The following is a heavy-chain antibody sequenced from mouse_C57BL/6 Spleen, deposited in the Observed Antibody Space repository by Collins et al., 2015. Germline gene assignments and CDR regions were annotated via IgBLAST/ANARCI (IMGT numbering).Heavy chain of an antibody. D-gene: IGHD1-1*01. V-gene: IGHV9-3*02. CDR1: GYTFTNYG. Sequence: QIQLVQSGPELKKPGETVKISCKASGYTFTNYGMNWVKQAPGKGLKWMGWINTYTGEPTYAEEFKGRFAFSLETSASTAYLQINNLKNEDTATYFCARFTTVVAPFDYWGQGTTLTVSS. CDR2: INTYTGEP. J-gene: IGHJ2*01. CDR3: ARFTTVVAPFDY.